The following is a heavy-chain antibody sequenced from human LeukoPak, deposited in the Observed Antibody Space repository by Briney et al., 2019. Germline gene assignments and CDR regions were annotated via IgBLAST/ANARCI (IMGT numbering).Heavy chain of an antibody. CDR1: GFTFSSYG. CDR2: IRYDGSNK. CDR3: AEVGAITYYYDSSGPTPADY. V-gene: IGHV3-30*02. Sequence: GGSLRLSCAASGFTFSSYGMHWVRQAPGKGLEWVAFIRYDGSNKYYADSVKGRFTISRDNSKNTLYLQMNSLRPEDTAVYYCAEVGAITYYYDSSGPTPADYWGQGTLVTVSS. J-gene: IGHJ4*02. D-gene: IGHD3-22*01.